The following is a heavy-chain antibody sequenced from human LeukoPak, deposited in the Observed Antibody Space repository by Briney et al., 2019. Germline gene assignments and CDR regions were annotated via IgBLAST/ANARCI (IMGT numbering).Heavy chain of an antibody. V-gene: IGHV3-48*04. CDR3: ARAGSGRSPDWFDP. D-gene: IGHD1-26*01. J-gene: IGHJ5*02. CDR1: GFTFSSYS. Sequence: GGSLRLSCAASGFTFSSYSMNRVRQAPGKGLEWVSYISSSGSTIYYADSVKGRFTISRDNAKNSLYLQMNSLRAEDTAVYYCARAGSGRSPDWFDPWGQGTLVTVSS. CDR2: ISSSGSTI.